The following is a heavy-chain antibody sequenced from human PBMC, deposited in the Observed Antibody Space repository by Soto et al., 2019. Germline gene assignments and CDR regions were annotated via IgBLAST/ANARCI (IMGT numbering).Heavy chain of an antibody. J-gene: IGHJ4*02. V-gene: IGHV3-23*01. D-gene: IGHD6-13*01. CDR1: GFTFSDNA. CDR2: ISGNSGGST. Sequence: XGSLLLSCAASGFTFSDNALSWVRQAPGKGLEWVSAISGNSGGSTYYADSVKGRFTISRDNSKNTLYLHMNSLRAEDTAVYYCATKPGIAAVGGMAYWGQGTLVTVSS. CDR3: ATKPGIAAVGGMAY.